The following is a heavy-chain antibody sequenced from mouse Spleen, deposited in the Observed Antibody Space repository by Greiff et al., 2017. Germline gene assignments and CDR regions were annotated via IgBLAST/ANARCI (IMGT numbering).Heavy chain of an antibody. CDR2: INPSTGGT. D-gene: IGHD2-1*01. CDR1: GYSFTGYY. CDR3: ARGRGNSFAY. J-gene: IGHJ3*01. V-gene: IGHV1-42*01. Sequence: EVQLQQSGPELVKPGASVKISCKASGYSFTGYYMNWVKQSPEKSLEWIGEINPSTGGTTYNQKFKAKATLTVDKSSSTAYMQLKSLTSEDSAVYYCARGRGNSFAYWGQGTLVTVSA.